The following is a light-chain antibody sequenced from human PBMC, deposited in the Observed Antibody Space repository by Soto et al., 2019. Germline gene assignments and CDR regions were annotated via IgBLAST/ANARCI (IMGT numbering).Light chain of an antibody. Sequence: EIVLTQSPATLSLSPGERATLSCRASQSASSYLAWYQQKPGQAPRLLIYDASNRATGIPARFSGSGSGTDFTLTISSLEPEDFAVYYCQQRSNWPPPYTFGQGTKVDIK. CDR3: QQRSNWPPPYT. CDR2: DAS. CDR1: QSASSY. V-gene: IGKV3-11*01. J-gene: IGKJ2*01.